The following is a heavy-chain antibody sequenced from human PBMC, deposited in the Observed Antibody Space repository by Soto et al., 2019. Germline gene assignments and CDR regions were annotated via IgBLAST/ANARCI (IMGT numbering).Heavy chain of an antibody. J-gene: IGHJ4*02. CDR3: VRDLTDGYVDFDS. Sequence: GGSLRLSCAASGFTFSSYWMSWVRQAPGKGLEWVANIKHDGIKKIYVDSVKGRFTISRDNAKNTLYLQMSSLRAEDTAVYYCVRDLTDGYVDFDSWGQGTPVTVSS. CDR2: IKHDGIKK. D-gene: IGHD5-12*01. CDR1: GFTFSSYW. V-gene: IGHV3-7*01.